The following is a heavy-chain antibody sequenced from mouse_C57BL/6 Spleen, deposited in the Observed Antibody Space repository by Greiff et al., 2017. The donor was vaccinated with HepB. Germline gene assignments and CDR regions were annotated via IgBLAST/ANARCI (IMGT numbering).Heavy chain of an antibody. J-gene: IGHJ4*01. CDR2: IWSDGST. D-gene: IGHD2-2*01. CDR1: GFSLTSYG. V-gene: IGHV2-6-1*01. CDR3: ARHGGLRYYAMDY. Sequence: VKLMESGPGLVAPSQSLSITCTVSGFSLTSYGVHWVRQPPGKGLEWLVVIWSDGSTTYNSALKSRLSISKDNSKSQVFLKMNSLQTDDTAMYYCARHGGLRYYAMDYWGQGTSVTVSS.